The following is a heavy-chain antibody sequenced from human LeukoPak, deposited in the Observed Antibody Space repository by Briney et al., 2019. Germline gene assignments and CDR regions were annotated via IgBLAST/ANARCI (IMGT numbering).Heavy chain of an antibody. CDR1: GFTFSSYA. CDR2: ISSSSSYI. D-gene: IGHD6-19*01. Sequence: GGSLRLSCAASGFTFSSYAMSWVRQAPGKGLEWVSSISSSSSYIYYADSVKGRFTISRDNAKNSLYLQMNSLRAEDTAVYYCARDAAAGPFDYWGQGTLVTVSS. V-gene: IGHV3-21*01. J-gene: IGHJ4*02. CDR3: ARDAAAGPFDY.